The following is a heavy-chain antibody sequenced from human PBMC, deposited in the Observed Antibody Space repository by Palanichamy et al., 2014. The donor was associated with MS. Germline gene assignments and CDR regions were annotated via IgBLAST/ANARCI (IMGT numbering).Heavy chain of an antibody. Sequence: QVQVQESGPGLVKPSQTLSLTCSVSGGSSTSGGYYWSWIRQHPGKGLEWIGYISYSGSTYHNPSLKSRLTISVDTSKNQFSLKLSSVTAADTAVYYCARGPPYSSASYYYYYMDVWGKGTTVTVSS. V-gene: IGHV4-31*03. CDR2: ISYSGST. CDR1: GGSSTSGGYY. J-gene: IGHJ6*03. CDR3: ARGPPYSSASYYYYYMDV. D-gene: IGHD6-6*01.